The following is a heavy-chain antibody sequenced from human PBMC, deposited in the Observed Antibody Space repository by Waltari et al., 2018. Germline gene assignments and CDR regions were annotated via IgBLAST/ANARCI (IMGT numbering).Heavy chain of an antibody. D-gene: IGHD6-19*01. CDR1: GGSISSYY. Sequence: QVQLQESGPGLVKPSETLSLTCTVSGGSISSYYWSWIRQPPGKGLEWIGYIYTSGSTNYNPSLKSRVTISVDTSKNQFSLKLSSVTAADTAVYYCAREWIAVAGGDYWGQGTLVTVSS. CDR2: IYTSGST. J-gene: IGHJ4*02. V-gene: IGHV4-4*09. CDR3: AREWIAVAGGDY.